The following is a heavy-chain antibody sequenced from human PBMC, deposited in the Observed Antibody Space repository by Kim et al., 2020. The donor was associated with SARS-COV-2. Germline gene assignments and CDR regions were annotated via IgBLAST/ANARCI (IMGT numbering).Heavy chain of an antibody. CDR3: TTDSGPYNWFDP. J-gene: IGHJ5*02. V-gene: IGHV3-73*01. CDR2: IRSRSKSYAT. CDR1: GLTFSGST. Sequence: GGSLRLSCAVSGLTFSGSTMHWFRQASGKGLEWVGRIRSRSKSYATAYTASMKGRFIISRDDSKNTAYLQMNSLKTEDTAIYYCTTDSGPYNWFDPWGQGTLVTVSS.